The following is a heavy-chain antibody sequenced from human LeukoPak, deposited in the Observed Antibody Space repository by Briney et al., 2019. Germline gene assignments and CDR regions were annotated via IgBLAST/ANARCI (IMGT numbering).Heavy chain of an antibody. J-gene: IGHJ4*02. D-gene: IGHD5-18*01. CDR1: GFTFSSCS. V-gene: IGHV3-21*01. Sequence: SGGSLRLSCAASGFTFSSCSMNWVSQAPGNGLEWVSSISSSSSYIYYTDSVKGRFTISRDNAKNSLYLQMNSLRADDTAVYYCARTCASADSYPHYWGQGTLVTVSS. CDR3: ARTCASADSYPHY. CDR2: ISSSSSYI.